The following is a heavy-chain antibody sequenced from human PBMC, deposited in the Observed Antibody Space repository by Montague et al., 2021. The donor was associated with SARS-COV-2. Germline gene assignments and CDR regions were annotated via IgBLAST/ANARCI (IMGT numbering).Heavy chain of an antibody. V-gene: IGHV3-13*04. Sequence: SLRLSCAASGFTFSSYDMHWVRQATGKGLECVSIINTAGDTYYPGSVKGRFTISRDNAKNSLYLQMNSPRAGDTAVYYCARGDRTGWQTDYWGQGTLVTVSS. D-gene: IGHD6-19*01. J-gene: IGHJ4*02. CDR3: ARGDRTGWQTDY. CDR1: GFTFSSYD. CDR2: INTAGDT.